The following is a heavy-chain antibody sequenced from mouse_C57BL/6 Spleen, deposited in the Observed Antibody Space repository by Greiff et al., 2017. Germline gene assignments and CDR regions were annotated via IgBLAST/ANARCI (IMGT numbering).Heavy chain of an antibody. Sequence: EVQLQESGPGMVKPSQSLSLTCTVTGYSITSGYDWHWIRHFPGNKLEWMGYISYSGSTNYNPSLKSRISITHDTSKNHFFLKLNSVTTEDTATYYCARGTTVVATRGAMDYWGQGTSVTVSS. CDR3: ARGTTVVATRGAMDY. V-gene: IGHV3-1*01. J-gene: IGHJ4*01. CDR1: GYSITSGYD. D-gene: IGHD1-1*01. CDR2: ISYSGST.